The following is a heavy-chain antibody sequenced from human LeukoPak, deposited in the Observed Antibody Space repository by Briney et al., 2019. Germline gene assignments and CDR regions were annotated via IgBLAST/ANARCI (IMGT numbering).Heavy chain of an antibody. D-gene: IGHD3-16*02. Sequence: SETLSLTCTVSGGSISRYYWSWIRQPPGKGLEWIGYIYYSGSTNYNPSLKSRVTISVDTSKNQFSLKLSSVTAADTAVYYCAASNWGSYRPFDYWGQGTLVTVSS. J-gene: IGHJ4*02. CDR1: GGSISRYY. CDR3: AASNWGSYRPFDY. CDR2: IYYSGST. V-gene: IGHV4-59*01.